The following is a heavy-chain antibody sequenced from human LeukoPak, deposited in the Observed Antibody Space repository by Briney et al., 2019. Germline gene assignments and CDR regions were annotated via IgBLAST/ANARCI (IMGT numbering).Heavy chain of an antibody. CDR2: IRYHGINK. J-gene: IGHJ4*02. V-gene: IGHV3-30*02. CDR3: AKFHKIWDSGDHDYFDS. Sequence: GGSLRLSCAASGFSFSGHGMHWVRQAPGEGLRWVAFIRYHGINKYYADSVKGRFTISRDNSKNTLFLDMNSLSVEDTGVYYCAKFHKIWDSGDHDYFDSWGQGTLVTVSS. CDR1: GFSFSGHG. D-gene: IGHD2-21*01.